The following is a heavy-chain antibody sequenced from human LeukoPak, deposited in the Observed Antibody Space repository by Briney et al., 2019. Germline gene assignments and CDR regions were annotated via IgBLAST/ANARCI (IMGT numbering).Heavy chain of an antibody. CDR2: ISGSGGST. V-gene: IGHV3-23*01. D-gene: IGHD1-26*01. CDR3: AKAPGDPLGY. Sequence: GGSLRLSCAASGFTFSSYEMNWVRQAPGKGLEWVSAISGSGGSTYYADSVKGRFTISRDNSKNTLCLQMNSLRAEDTAVYYCAKAPGDPLGYWGQGTLVTVSS. J-gene: IGHJ4*02. CDR1: GFTFSSYE.